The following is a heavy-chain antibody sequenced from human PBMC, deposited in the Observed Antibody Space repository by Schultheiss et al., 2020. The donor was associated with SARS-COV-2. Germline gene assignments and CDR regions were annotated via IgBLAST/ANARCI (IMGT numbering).Heavy chain of an antibody. V-gene: IGHV4-38-2*02. CDR1: GDSISSGYY. Sequence: SETLSLTCTVSGDSISSGYYWGWIRQPPGKGLEWIGSIYHSGSTYYNPSLKSRVTISVDTSKNQFSLKLSSVTAADTAVYYCARGTRGDGYHLNYYYYGMDVWGQGTTVTVSS. CDR3: ARGTRGDGYHLNYYYYGMDV. J-gene: IGHJ6*02. CDR2: IYHSGST. D-gene: IGHD5-24*01.